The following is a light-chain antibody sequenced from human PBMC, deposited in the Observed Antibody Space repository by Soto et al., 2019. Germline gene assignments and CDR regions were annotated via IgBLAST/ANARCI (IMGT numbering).Light chain of an antibody. CDR1: QTVSSN. Sequence: EIVMTQSPATLSVSPGERATLSCRASQTVSSNLARYQQKPGQAPRLLIYGASTRATGIPARFSGSGSGTAFTLTISSLQSEDFAVYYCQHYTNWPPWTFGQGTKVEIK. V-gene: IGKV3-15*01. CDR3: QHYTNWPPWT. J-gene: IGKJ1*01. CDR2: GAS.